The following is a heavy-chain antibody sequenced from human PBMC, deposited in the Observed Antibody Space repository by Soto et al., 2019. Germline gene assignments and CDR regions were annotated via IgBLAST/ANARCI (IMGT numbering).Heavy chain of an antibody. J-gene: IGHJ5*02. V-gene: IGHV5-51*01. D-gene: IGHD2-2*01. CDR2: IYPGDSDT. CDR1: GYSFTSYW. Sequence: PGESLKISCKGSGYSFTSYWTGWVRQMPRKGLEWMGIIYPGDSDTRYSPSFQGQVTISADKSISTAYLQWSSLKASDTAMYYCARAPRRDIVVVQAAMRWYPWFDPLGQGTLVTVSS. CDR3: ARAPRRDIVVVQAAMRWYPWFDP.